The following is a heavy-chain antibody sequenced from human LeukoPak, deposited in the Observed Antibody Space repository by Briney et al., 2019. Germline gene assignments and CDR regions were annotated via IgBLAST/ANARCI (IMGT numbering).Heavy chain of an antibody. Sequence: GGSLRLSCAASGFTFSSYWMSWVRQAPGKGLEWVANIRQDGSEKYYVDSAKGRFTISRDNAKNSLYLQMNSLRAEDTAVYYCARKWAADYFDYWGQGTLVTVSS. CDR2: IRQDGSEK. CDR1: GFTFSSYW. V-gene: IGHV3-7*01. CDR3: ARKWAADYFDY. J-gene: IGHJ4*02. D-gene: IGHD2-15*01.